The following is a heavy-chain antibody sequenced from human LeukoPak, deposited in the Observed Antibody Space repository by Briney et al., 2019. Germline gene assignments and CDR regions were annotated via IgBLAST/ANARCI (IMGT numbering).Heavy chain of an antibody. CDR2: IKQDGSEK. D-gene: IGHD3-22*01. V-gene: IGHV3-7*01. CDR1: GFTFSSYW. J-gene: IGHJ4*02. CDR3: ARDVTSNYYDSSGYYRY. Sequence: PGGSLRLSCAASGFTFSSYWMSWVRQAPGEGREWVANIKQDGSEKYYVDSVKGRFTISRDNAKNSLYLQMNSLRAEDTAVYYCARDVTSNYYDSSGYYRYWGQGTLVTVSS.